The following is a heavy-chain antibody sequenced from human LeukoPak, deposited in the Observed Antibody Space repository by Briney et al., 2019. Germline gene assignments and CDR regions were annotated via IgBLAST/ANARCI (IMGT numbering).Heavy chain of an antibody. CDR1: GFTFSSYG. V-gene: IGHV3-30*03. J-gene: IGHJ4*02. CDR3: ARESSPGYSYGYPLAY. Sequence: GGSLRLSCAASGFTFSSYGMHWVRQAPGKGLEWVAVISYDGSNKYYADSVKGRFTISRDNAKNSLYLQMNSLRADDTAVYYCARESSPGYSYGYPLAYWGQGTLVTVSS. D-gene: IGHD5-18*01. CDR2: ISYDGSNK.